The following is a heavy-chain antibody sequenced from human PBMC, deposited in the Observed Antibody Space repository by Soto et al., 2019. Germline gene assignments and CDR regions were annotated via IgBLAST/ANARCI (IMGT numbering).Heavy chain of an antibody. CDR3: ARRWGEGRVDY. CDR1: GGSISSSNW. J-gene: IGHJ4*02. V-gene: IGHV4-4*02. D-gene: IGHD3-10*01. CDR2: IYHSGNT. Sequence: QVQLQESGPGLVKPSGTLSLTCAVSGGSISSSNWWSWVRQPPGKGLEWIGEIYHSGNTNYNPSLKSRVTMAVDKSRNQFSLKLSSVTAADTDVYYGARRWGEGRVDYWGQGTLVTVSS.